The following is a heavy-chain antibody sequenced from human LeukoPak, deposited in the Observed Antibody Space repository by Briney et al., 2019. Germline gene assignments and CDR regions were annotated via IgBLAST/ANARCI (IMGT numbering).Heavy chain of an antibody. J-gene: IGHJ4*02. D-gene: IGHD4-17*01. V-gene: IGHV3-23*01. CDR2: ISGSGGST. CDR1: GFTFSSYA. Sequence: GGSLRLSCAASGFTFSSYAMSWVRQAPGKGLEWVSAISGSGGSTYYADSVKGRFTISRDNSKNTLYLQMNSLRAEDTAVYYCARGLGDYGDYVVDYWGQGTLVTVSS. CDR3: ARGLGDYGDYVVDY.